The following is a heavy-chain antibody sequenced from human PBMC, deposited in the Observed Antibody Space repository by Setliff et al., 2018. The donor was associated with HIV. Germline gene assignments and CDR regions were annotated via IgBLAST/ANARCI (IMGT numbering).Heavy chain of an antibody. J-gene: IGHJ2*01. V-gene: IGHV3-73*01. Sequence: LRLSCAASGFTFSGSAMHWVRQASGKGLEWVGRIGNKANNYATAYAASVKGRFTISRDDSKNTAYLQMNSLKTEDTAVYYCTRLTVADAYWYFDLWGRGTLVTVS. CDR1: GFTFSGSA. CDR2: IGNKANNYAT. CDR3: TRLTVADAYWYFDL. D-gene: IGHD6-19*01.